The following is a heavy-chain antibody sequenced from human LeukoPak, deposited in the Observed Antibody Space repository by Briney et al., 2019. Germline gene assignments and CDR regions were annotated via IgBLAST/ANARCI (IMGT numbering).Heavy chain of an antibody. CDR1: GFTFTNYW. CDR3: ARVEWMGRMDY. Sequence: PGGSLRLSCAASGFTFTNYWMTWVRQAPGKGLEWVANIKQEGSDKYYVDSVKGRFTISRDNAKNSLFLQMNSLKAEDMAVYYCARVEWMGRMDYWGQGTLVTVSS. CDR2: IKQEGSDK. D-gene: IGHD3-3*01. J-gene: IGHJ4*02. V-gene: IGHV3-7*01.